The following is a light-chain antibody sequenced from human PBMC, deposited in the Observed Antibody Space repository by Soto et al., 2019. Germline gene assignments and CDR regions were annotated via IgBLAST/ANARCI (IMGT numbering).Light chain of an antibody. CDR1: SSDVGGYNY. Sequence: QSALTQPASVSGSPGQSITISCTGTSSDVGGYNYVSWYQQHPGKAPKLMIYDVSNRPSGVSNRFSGSKSGNTASLTISGLQAEYEADYYCSSYTSSSNYVFGPGTTVTVL. CDR2: DVS. CDR3: SSYTSSSNYV. V-gene: IGLV2-14*01. J-gene: IGLJ1*01.